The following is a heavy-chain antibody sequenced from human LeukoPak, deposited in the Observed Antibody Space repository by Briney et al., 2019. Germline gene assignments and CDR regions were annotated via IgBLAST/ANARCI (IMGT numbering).Heavy chain of an antibody. CDR3: ARIISGSYSQLDY. V-gene: IGHV4-59*01. CDR2: IYYSGST. D-gene: IGHD1-26*01. J-gene: IGHJ4*02. Sequence: PSETLSLTCTVSGGSISGYYWSWIRQPPGKGLEWIGYIYYSGSTNYNPSLKSRVTISVDTSKNQFSLKLSSVTAADTAVYYCARIISGSYSQLDYWGQGTLVTVSS. CDR1: GGSISGYY.